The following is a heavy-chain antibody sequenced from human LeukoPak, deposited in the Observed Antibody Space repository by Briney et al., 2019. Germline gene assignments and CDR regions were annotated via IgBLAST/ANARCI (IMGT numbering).Heavy chain of an antibody. CDR3: ARDLRVLRYFDSPFDY. V-gene: IGHV1-18*01. CDR1: GYTFTSYG. D-gene: IGHD3-9*01. CDR2: ISIYNGNT. J-gene: IGHJ4*02. Sequence: ASVKVPCKASGYTFTSYGINWVRQAPGQGLEWMGRISIYNGNTNYAQNLQDRVTMTADTSTNTAYMEVRSLRSDDTAVYYCARDLRVLRYFDSPFDYWGQGSLVTVSS.